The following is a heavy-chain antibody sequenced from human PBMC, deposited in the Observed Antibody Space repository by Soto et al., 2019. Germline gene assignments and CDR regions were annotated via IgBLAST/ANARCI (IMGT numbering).Heavy chain of an antibody. Sequence: LETLSLTCSVSGVSISSYFWSWIRQAPGRGLEWIGYTYHRGSTNYSPSLRSRVAISLDTSENQFSLKVNSVTAADTAVYYCARIGGYHGPLDYWGQGTPVTVSS. J-gene: IGHJ4*02. V-gene: IGHV4-59*01. D-gene: IGHD6-25*01. CDR2: TYHRGST. CDR1: GVSISSYF. CDR3: ARIGGYHGPLDY.